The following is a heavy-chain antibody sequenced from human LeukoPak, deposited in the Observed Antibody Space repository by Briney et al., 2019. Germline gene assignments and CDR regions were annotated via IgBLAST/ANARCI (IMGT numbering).Heavy chain of an antibody. J-gene: IGHJ4*02. V-gene: IGHV3-7*01. D-gene: IGHD3-10*01. Sequence: PGGSLRLSCEASGFTFNNYWMSWFRQAPGKGLEWVTNIKQDESEKNYVDSVKGRFTISRYNVKNSLYLQMNNLRAEDTAVYSCARVNDYDSGSLYRPIDYWGQGTLVTVSS. CDR1: GFTFNNYW. CDR3: ARVNDYDSGSLYRPIDY. CDR2: IKQDESEK.